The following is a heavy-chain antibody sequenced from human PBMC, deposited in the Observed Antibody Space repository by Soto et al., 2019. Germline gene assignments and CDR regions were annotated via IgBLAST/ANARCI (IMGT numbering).Heavy chain of an antibody. CDR1: GFTFSSYG. CDR3: AKGRYYDFWSGYYGGDYFDY. V-gene: IGHV3-30*18. Sequence: QVQLVESGGGVVQPGRSLRLSCAASGFTFSSYGMHWVRQAPGKGLEWVAVISYDGSNKYYADSVKGRFTISRDNSKNTLYLQKTSMRAEDKAVYYCAKGRYYDFWSGYYGGDYFDYWGQGTLVILSS. D-gene: IGHD3-3*01. J-gene: IGHJ4*02. CDR2: ISYDGSNK.